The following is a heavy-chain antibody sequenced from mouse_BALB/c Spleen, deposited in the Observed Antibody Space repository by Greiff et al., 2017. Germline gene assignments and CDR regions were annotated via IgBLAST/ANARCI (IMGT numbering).Heavy chain of an antibody. J-gene: IGHJ3*01. CDR1: GFSLTSYG. CDR2: IWAGGST. Sequence: VKVVESGPGLVAPSQSLSITCTVSGFSLTSYGVHWVRQPPGKGLEWLGVIWAGGSTNYNSALMSRLSISKDNSKSQVFLKMNSLQTDDTAMYYCARDDGYSWFAYGGKGTLVTVSA. D-gene: IGHD2-3*01. V-gene: IGHV2-9*02. CDR3: ARDDGYSWFAY.